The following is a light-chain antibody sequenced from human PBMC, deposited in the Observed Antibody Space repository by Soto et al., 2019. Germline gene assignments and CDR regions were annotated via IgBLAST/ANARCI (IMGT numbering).Light chain of an antibody. CDR2: EVS. CDR3: FSFTTDWTHV. Sequence: QSVLTQPASVSGSPGQSITISCTGSSSDIGAYNYVSWFQQYPGKAPKLIISEVSNRPSGVSNRFSGSKSGTAASLTISGLQTEDEADYFCFSFTTDWTHVFGTGTKGTAL. V-gene: IGLV2-14*01. J-gene: IGLJ1*01. CDR1: SSDIGAYNY.